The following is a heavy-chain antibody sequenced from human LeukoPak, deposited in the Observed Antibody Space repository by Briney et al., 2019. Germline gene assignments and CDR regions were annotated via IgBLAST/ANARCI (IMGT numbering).Heavy chain of an antibody. Sequence: GESLRLSCAASGFTFSSYAMHWVRQAARKGREYVAAISSNGGSTFHANSVKGRFTISRDNSKITLYLQMGSLRAEDMAVYYCARGPAPVGRPYYYYYMDVWGKGTTVTISS. CDR1: GFTFSSYA. D-gene: IGHD4-23*01. CDR2: ISSNGGST. J-gene: IGHJ6*03. V-gene: IGHV3-64*01. CDR3: ARGPAPVGRPYYYYYMDV.